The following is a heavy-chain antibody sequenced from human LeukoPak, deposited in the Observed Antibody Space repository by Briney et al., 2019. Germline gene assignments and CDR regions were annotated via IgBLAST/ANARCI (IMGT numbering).Heavy chain of an antibody. J-gene: IGHJ4*02. CDR2: IIPIFGTA. CDR1: GGTFSSYA. Sequence: SVKVSCKASGGTFSSYAISWVRQAPGQGLEWMGGIIPIFGTANYTQKFQGRVTITTDESTSTAYMELSSLRSEDTAVYYCARDLKLYSSGWYYFDYWGQGTLVTVSS. CDR3: ARDLKLYSSGWYYFDY. D-gene: IGHD6-19*01. V-gene: IGHV1-69*05.